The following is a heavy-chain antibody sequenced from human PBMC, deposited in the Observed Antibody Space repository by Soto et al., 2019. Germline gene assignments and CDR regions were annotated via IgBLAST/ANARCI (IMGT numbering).Heavy chain of an antibody. V-gene: IGHV3-7*01. CDR1: GFTFSSYW. CDR3: ASAPLAVAGNVCFHR. J-gene: IGHJ1*01. CDR2: INPDGSAK. Sequence: EVRLVESGGGLVQPGGSLRLSCAASGFTFSSYWMTWVRHAPGKGLEWVANINPDGSAKYYVDSVKGRFTISRDNAKNSLYLQMNSLSAEDTAVYACASAPLAVAGNVCFHRWGQGTLVTVSS. D-gene: IGHD6-19*01.